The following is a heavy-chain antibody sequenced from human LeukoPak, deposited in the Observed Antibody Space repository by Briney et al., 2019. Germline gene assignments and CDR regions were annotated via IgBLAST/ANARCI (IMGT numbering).Heavy chain of an antibody. CDR1: GFTFSDYG. D-gene: IGHD1-26*01. Sequence: PGGSLRLSCAASGFTFSDYGMHWVRQAPGKGLEWVSFIHYDASNKFFADSVQGRFTISRDNSLDTVYLQMNRLRPEDTGIYYCATNLIVGATIDYWGQGTRVTVSS. V-gene: IGHV3-30*02. J-gene: IGHJ4*02. CDR2: IHYDASNK. CDR3: ATNLIVGATIDY.